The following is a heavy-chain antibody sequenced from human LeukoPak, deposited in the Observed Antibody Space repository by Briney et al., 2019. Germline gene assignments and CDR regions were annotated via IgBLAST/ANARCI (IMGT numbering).Heavy chain of an antibody. CDR3: ARGQWLARFDY. J-gene: IGHJ4*02. Sequence: SETLSPTCTVSGGSISSYYWSWIRQPPGKGLEWIGYIYYSGSTNYNPSLKSQVTISVDTSKNQFSLKLSSVTAADTAVYYCARGQWLARFDYWGQGTLVTVSS. V-gene: IGHV4-59*01. CDR1: GGSISSYY. D-gene: IGHD6-19*01. CDR2: IYYSGST.